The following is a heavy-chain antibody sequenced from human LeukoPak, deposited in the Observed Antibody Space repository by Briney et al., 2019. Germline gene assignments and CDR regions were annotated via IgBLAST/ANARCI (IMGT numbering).Heavy chain of an antibody. CDR3: AREEETVKAFGP. D-gene: IGHD4-17*01. CDR2: IYAGGST. V-gene: IGHV3-53*01. CDR1: GFTVSSSY. J-gene: IGHJ5*02. Sequence: GGSLRLSCAASGFTVSSSYMNWDRQAPGRGLEWVSIIYAGGSTYYAGSVEGRFTISRDNSKNTLYLQMNSLRAEDTAVYYCAREEETVKAFGPWGQGTLVTVSS.